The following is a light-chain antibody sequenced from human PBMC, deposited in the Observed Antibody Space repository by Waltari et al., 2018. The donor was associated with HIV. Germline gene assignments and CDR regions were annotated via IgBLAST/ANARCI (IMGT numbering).Light chain of an antibody. Sequence: QSVLTQPPSVSEAPRQRVTISCSGSSSNIGNNAVNWYQQLPGKAPRLLIYYDESRPSGVSDRFSGSKSGTSASLAISGLQAEDEGDYSCAAWDDSMNGGVVFGRGTKLTVL. CDR1: SSNIGNNA. CDR2: YDE. CDR3: AAWDDSMNGGVV. V-gene: IGLV1-36*01. J-gene: IGLJ2*01.